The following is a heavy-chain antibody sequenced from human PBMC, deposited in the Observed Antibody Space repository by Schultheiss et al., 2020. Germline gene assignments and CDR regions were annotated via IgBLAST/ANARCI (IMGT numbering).Heavy chain of an antibody. Sequence: ETLSLTCTVSGYSISSGYYWGWIRQPPGKGLEWVSAISGSGGSTYYADSVKGRFTISRDNSKNTLYLQMNSLRAEDAAVYYCTATDSVAMLRVGWGQGTLVTVSS. CDR1: GYSISSGYY. V-gene: IGHV3-23*01. D-gene: IGHD3-10*01. J-gene: IGHJ4*02. CDR3: TATDSVAMLRVG. CDR2: ISGSGGST.